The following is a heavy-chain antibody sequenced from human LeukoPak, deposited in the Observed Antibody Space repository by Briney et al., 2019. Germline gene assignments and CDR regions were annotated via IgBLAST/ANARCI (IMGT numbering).Heavy chain of an antibody. Sequence: PGGSLRLSCTASGFTFSSYAMHWVRQAPGKGLEWVAVIWFDGSNKEYADSVKGRFTISRDNSKDTLYLQMDSLRAEDTAVYYCARDHSSSWSASDYWGQGTLVTVSS. CDR1: GFTFSSYA. CDR2: IWFDGSNK. V-gene: IGHV3-33*01. D-gene: IGHD6-13*01. CDR3: ARDHSSSWSASDY. J-gene: IGHJ4*02.